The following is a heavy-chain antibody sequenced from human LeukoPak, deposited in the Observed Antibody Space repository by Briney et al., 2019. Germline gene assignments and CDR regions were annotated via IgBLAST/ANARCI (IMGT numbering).Heavy chain of an antibody. J-gene: IGHJ4*02. V-gene: IGHV3-48*04. CDR1: GFTFSSYS. Sequence: PGGSLRLSCVASGFTFSSYSMSWVRQAPGKGLEWVSYIDTSSSTIYYADSVKGRFTISRDNAKNSLYLQMNSLRAEDTAVYYCAREAARLPFDYWGQGALVTVSS. CDR3: AREAARLPFDY. D-gene: IGHD2-15*01. CDR2: IDTSSSTI.